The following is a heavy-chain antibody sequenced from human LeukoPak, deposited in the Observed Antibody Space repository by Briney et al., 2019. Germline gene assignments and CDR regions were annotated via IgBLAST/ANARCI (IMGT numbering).Heavy chain of an antibody. V-gene: IGHV1-46*01. CDR3: ARDSSVVVISSFSDY. CDR1: GYTFTSYY. D-gene: IGHD3-22*01. CDR2: INPSGGCT. J-gene: IGHJ4*02. Sequence: ASVKVSCKASGYTFTSYYMHWVRQAPGQGLEWMGIINPSGGCTSYAQKFQGRVTMTRDTSTSTVYMELSSLRSEDTAVYYCARDSSVVVISSFSDYWGQGTLVTVSS.